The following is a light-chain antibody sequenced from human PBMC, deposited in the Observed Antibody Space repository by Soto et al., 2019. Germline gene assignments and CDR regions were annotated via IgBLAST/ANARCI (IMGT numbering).Light chain of an antibody. Sequence: QSARTQPASVSGSPGQSITISCTGTSSDVGGYNYVSWYQQHPGKAPKLMIYEVSNRPSGVSNRFSASKSGNTASLTISGLQAEDEADYYCNSYTSSNTLVFGTGTKATVL. CDR2: EVS. V-gene: IGLV2-14*01. CDR3: NSYTSSNTLV. CDR1: SSDVGGYNY. J-gene: IGLJ1*01.